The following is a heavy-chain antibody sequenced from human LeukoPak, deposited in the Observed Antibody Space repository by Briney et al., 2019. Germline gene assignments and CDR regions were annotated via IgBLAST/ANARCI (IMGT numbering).Heavy chain of an antibody. J-gene: IGHJ4*02. CDR1: GYSISSGYY. CDR2: IYHSGST. Sequence: SETLSLTCTVSGYSISSGYYWGWIRQPPGKGLEWIGSIYHSGSTYYNPSLKSRVTISVDTSKNQFSLKLSSVTAADTAVYYCARDPWFGELGANDYWGQGTLVTVSS. D-gene: IGHD3-10*01. V-gene: IGHV4-38-2*02. CDR3: ARDPWFGELGANDY.